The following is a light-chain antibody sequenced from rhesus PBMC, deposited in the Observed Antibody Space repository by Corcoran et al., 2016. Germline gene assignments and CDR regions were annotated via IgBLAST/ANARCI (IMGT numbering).Light chain of an antibody. CDR3: QQSNSTPYS. Sequence: DIQMTQSPSSLSTPVGDRVTITCRASQGISNWLAWYQQKPGKAPNLLIYKASRLQSGVPSRFSGRGPVTAFTLTISSLQPEDFVPCCCQQSNSTPYSFGQGTKVELK. J-gene: IGKJ2*01. CDR1: QGISNW. V-gene: IGKV1-21*01. CDR2: KAS.